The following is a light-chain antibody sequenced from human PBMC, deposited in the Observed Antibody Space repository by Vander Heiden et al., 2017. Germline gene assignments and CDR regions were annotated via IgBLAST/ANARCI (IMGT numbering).Light chain of an antibody. V-gene: IGLV2-14*01. CDR2: EVR. J-gene: IGLJ3*02. Sequence: QSALTQPASVSGSPGQSITTAFIATSSGVGGQKYVAGYQQHPGKAPKLMIYEVRNRPSGGSNRCSGYKSDNTASRTIAGLQAEDEDDYYCSSYTSSSTLVFGGGTKLTVL. CDR3: SSYTSSSTLV. CDR1: SSGVGGQKY.